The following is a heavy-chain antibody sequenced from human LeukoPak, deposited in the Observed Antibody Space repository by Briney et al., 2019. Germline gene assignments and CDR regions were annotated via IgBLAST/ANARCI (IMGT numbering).Heavy chain of an antibody. J-gene: IGHJ4*02. CDR3: ARLPYSSSDKLDY. D-gene: IGHD6-13*01. Sequence: SETLSLTCTVSGGSISSSSYYWGWIRQPPGKGLEWIGEINHSGSTNYNPSLKSRVTISVDTSKNQFSLKLSSVTAADTAVYYCARLPYSSSDKLDYWGQGTLVTVSS. CDR2: INHSGST. CDR1: GGSISSSSYY. V-gene: IGHV4-39*07.